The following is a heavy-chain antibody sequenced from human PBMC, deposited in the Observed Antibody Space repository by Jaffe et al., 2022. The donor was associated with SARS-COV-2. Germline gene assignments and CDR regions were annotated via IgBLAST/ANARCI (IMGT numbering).Heavy chain of an antibody. J-gene: IGHJ4*02. Sequence: QVQLQESGPGLVKPSQTLSLTCTVSGGSISSGGYYWSWIRQHPGKGLEWIGYIYYSGSTYYNPSLKSRVTISVDTSKNQFSLKLSSVTAADTAVYYCARGRNNLGYCTNGVCYRKLGLLFDYWGQGTLVTVSS. CDR3: ARGRNNLGYCTNGVCYRKLGLLFDY. D-gene: IGHD2-8*01. V-gene: IGHV4-31*03. CDR1: GGSISSGGYY. CDR2: IYYSGST.